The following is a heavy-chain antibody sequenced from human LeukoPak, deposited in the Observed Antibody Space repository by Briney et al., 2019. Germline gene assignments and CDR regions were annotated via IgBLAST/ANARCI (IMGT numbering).Heavy chain of an antibody. D-gene: IGHD3-3*01. Sequence: GCSLRLSCSGSGFTFISYSMDWVRHAPGNGLDGVASISSSSSYIYYADSVKGRFTISRDNANNSLYLQMNSLRAADTAVYYCARHRRGYAFWSGYDYWGQGTLVTVSS. J-gene: IGHJ4*02. V-gene: IGHV3-21*01. CDR3: ARHRRGYAFWSGYDY. CDR1: GFTFISYS. CDR2: ISSSSSYI.